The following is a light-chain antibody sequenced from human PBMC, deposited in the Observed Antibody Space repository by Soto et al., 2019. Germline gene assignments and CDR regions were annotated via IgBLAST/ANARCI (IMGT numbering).Light chain of an antibody. CDR1: QNVGNNY. Sequence: EIVLTQSPGTLSLSPGERATLSCRASQNVGNNYLAWYQQKPGQAPRLLIYGASNRATGIPDRFSGSGSGTDFTLTLSRLEPEDLAVYYCQQYASSPLTLGEGTKVEI. CDR2: GAS. J-gene: IGKJ4*01. V-gene: IGKV3-20*01. CDR3: QQYASSPLT.